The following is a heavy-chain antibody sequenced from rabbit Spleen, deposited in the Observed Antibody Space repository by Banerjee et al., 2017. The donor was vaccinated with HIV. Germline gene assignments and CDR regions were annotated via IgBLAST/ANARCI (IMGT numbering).Heavy chain of an antibody. Sequence: QEQLVESGGGLVQPEGSLTLTCTASGFSFSSSDYICWVRQAPGKGLEWIACIDSGSSGFTYYATWAIGRFTCSKASSTTVTLQMTSLTAADTATYFCARDSGSSFSSYGMDLWCPGTLVTVS. J-gene: IGHJ6*01. D-gene: IGHD8-1*01. V-gene: IGHV1S45*01. CDR3: ARDSGSSFSSYGMDL. CDR2: IDSGSSGFT. CDR1: GFSFSSSDY.